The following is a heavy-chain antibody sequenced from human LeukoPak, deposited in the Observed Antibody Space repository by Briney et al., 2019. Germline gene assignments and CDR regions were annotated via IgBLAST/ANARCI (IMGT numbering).Heavy chain of an antibody. CDR2: IYYNGDS. CDR3: ARGGSYYDFWSGYYDYYYYMDV. D-gene: IGHD3-3*01. V-gene: IGHV4-59*01. J-gene: IGHJ6*03. CDR1: GDSISSYY. Sequence: SETLSLTCTVSGDSISSYYWSWIRQPPGKGLEYIGHIYYNGDSNYKPSLKSRVTISLDTSKNQFSLRLTSVTAADTAVYYCARGGSYYDFWSGYYDYYYYMDVWGKGTTVTVSS.